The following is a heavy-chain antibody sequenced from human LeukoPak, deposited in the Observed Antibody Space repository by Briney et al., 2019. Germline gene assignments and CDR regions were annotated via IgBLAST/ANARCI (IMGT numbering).Heavy chain of an antibody. Sequence: GTSLRLSCAASGFTFSNFGMHWVRQAPGRGLEWVAVASYDGTDKYYGDSVKGRFTISRDNSKNTLYLQMNSLTTEDTAVYYCAKLSFSVIAVGTKGAAFDVWGQGTMVLVSS. CDR1: GFTFSNFG. J-gene: IGHJ3*01. V-gene: IGHV3-30*18. CDR3: AKLSFSVIAVGTKGAAFDV. D-gene: IGHD6-19*01. CDR2: ASYDGTDK.